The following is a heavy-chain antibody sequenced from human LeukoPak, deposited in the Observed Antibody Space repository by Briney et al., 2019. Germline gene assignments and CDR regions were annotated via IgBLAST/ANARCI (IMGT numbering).Heavy chain of an antibody. CDR2: INWNGGST. CDR1: GFKFDDYG. D-gene: IGHD3-10*01. J-gene: IGHJ4*02. CDR3: AKDRVTQAGFDY. V-gene: IGHV3-20*04. Sequence: GGSLRLSCAGSGFKFDDYGMNWVRQVPGKGLQWISAINWNGGSTHYADSVRGRFTISRDNSKYTLYLQMNSLRAEDTAVYYCAKDRVTQAGFDYWGQGALVTVSS.